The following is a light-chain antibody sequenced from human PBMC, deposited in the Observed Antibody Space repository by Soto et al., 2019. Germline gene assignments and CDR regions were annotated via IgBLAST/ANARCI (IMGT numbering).Light chain of an antibody. J-gene: IGKJ1*01. V-gene: IGKV1-5*01. CDR2: DAS. Sequence: DIQITQSPSTLSASVGDRVTITCRASQNIRSRLAWFQQKPGKAPKLLIYDASSSESGVPQRFSGSGSGTEFTLTISSLQTDDFSTYYCQQYHSYWTFGQGTKVDIK. CDR1: QNIRSR. CDR3: QQYHSYWT.